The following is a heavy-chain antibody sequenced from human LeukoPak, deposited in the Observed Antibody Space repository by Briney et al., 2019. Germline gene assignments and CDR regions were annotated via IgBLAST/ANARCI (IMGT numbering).Heavy chain of an antibody. D-gene: IGHD6-13*01. Sequence: GGSLRLSCAASGFTFSSYGMHWVRQAPGKGLEWVAFIRHDGSNKYYADSVKGRFTISRDNSKNTLYLQMNSLRAEDTAVYYCAKESRGKIAAAGTVIDYWGQGTLVTVSS. CDR3: AKESRGKIAAAGTVIDY. CDR2: IRHDGSNK. V-gene: IGHV3-30*02. J-gene: IGHJ4*02. CDR1: GFTFSSYG.